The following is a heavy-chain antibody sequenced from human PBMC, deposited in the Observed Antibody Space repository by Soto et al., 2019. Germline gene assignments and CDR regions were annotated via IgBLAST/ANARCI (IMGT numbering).Heavy chain of an antibody. D-gene: IGHD3-3*01. CDR2: IYHSGST. V-gene: IGHV4-4*02. CDR1: GGSIRSSNW. Sequence: SETLSLTCAVSGGSIRSSNWWSWLRQPPGKGLEWIGEIYHSGSTNYNPSLKSRVTISVDKSKNQFSLKLSSVTAADTAVYYCARDFWSGYYNLPWFDPWGQGTLVS. CDR3: ARDFWSGYYNLPWFDP. J-gene: IGHJ5*02.